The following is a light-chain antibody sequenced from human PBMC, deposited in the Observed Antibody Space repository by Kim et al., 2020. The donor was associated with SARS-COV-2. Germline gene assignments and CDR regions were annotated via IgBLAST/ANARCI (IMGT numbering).Light chain of an antibody. V-gene: IGKV3-20*01. CDR2: GAS. Sequence: EIVLTQSPGTLSLSPGERATLSCRASQSVTNNYLAWYQQEPGQTPRLLIYGASIRAAGIPDRFSGNGSGTDFTLTISRLGPEDFAVYYCQQYGSSPTFGQGTKVDIK. J-gene: IGKJ1*01. CDR3: QQYGSSPT. CDR1: QSVTNNY.